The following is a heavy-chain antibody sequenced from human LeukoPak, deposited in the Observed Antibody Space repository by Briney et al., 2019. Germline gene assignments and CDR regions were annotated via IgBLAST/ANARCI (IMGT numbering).Heavy chain of an antibody. CDR2: ISSSSSYI. J-gene: IGHJ6*03. CDR3: ARVGLRGYSYGYYMDV. Sequence: GGSLRLSCAASGFTFSSYSMNWARQAPGKGLEWVSSISSSSSYIYYADSVKGRFTISRDNAKNSLYLQMNSLRAEDTAVYYCARVGLRGYSYGYYMDVWGKGTTVTVSS. CDR1: GFTFSSYS. V-gene: IGHV3-21*01. D-gene: IGHD5-18*01.